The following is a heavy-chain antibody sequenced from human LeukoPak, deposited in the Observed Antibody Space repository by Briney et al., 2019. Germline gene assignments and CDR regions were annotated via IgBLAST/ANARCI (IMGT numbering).Heavy chain of an antibody. D-gene: IGHD4/OR15-4a*01. Sequence: PGGSLRLSCSASGFTFSSYAMHWVRQAPGKGLEFVSGISSNGGSTYYTDPVKGRLTISGDNSRNTVYLQMSSLRPEDTAVYFCVKRLNNYFDYWGQGTLVTVSS. CDR2: ISSNGGST. CDR1: GFTFSSYA. V-gene: IGHV3-64D*06. J-gene: IGHJ4*02. CDR3: VKRLNNYFDY.